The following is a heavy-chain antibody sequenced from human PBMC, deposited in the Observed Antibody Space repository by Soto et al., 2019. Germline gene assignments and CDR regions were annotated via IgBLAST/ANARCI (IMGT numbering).Heavy chain of an antibody. Sequence: PSETLSLTCTVSGGSISSGGYYWSWIRQHPGKGLEWIGYIYYSGSTYYNPSLKSRVTISVDTSKNQFSLKLSSVTAADTAVYYCARAPIDYYDSSGYLASCFDYWGQGTLVTVSS. CDR3: ARAPIDYYDSSGYLASCFDY. CDR2: IYYSGST. J-gene: IGHJ4*02. CDR1: GGSISSGGYY. D-gene: IGHD3-22*01. V-gene: IGHV4-31*03.